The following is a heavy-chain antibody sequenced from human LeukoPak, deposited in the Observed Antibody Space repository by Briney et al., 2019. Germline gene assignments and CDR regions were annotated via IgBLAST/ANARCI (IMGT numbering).Heavy chain of an antibody. V-gene: IGHV4-34*01. J-gene: IGHJ6*02. CDR2: INHSGST. D-gene: IGHD2-2*02. CDR1: GGSFSGYY. CDR3: ARGPAPAYCSSTSCYRAYYYYYGMDV. Sequence: SETLSLTCAVYGGSFSGYYWSWIRQPPGKGLEWIGEINHSGSTNYNPSLKSRVTISVDTSKNQCSLKLSSVTAADTAVYYCARGPAPAYCSSTSCYRAYYYYYGMDVWGQGTTVTVSS.